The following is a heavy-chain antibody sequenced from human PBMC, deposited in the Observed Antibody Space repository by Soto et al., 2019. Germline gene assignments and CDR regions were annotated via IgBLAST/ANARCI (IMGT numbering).Heavy chain of an antibody. CDR2: VSYDGNNK. CDR3: ARGGRSNYFDY. CDR1: GVTFSHYG. Sequence: QVQLVESGGGVVQPGRSLRLSCADSGVTFSHYGMHWVRQAPGKGLEWVALVSYDGNNKYYADSMEGRFTISRDNSKNTLYLQMSSLRSEDTAVYYCARGGRSNYFDYWGQGTLVTVSS. D-gene: IGHD6-25*01. J-gene: IGHJ4*02. V-gene: IGHV3-30*03.